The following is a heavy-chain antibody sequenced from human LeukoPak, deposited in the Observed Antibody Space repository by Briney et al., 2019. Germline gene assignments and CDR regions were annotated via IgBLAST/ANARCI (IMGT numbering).Heavy chain of an antibody. CDR1: GGSISSYY. V-gene: IGHV4-59*08. Sequence: SETLSLTCTVSGGSISSYYWSWIRQPPGKGLEWIGYIYYSGSTNYNPSLKSRVTISVDTSKNKFSLKLSSVTAADTAVYYCARYSGWPHVFDYWGQGTLVTVSS. D-gene: IGHD6-19*01. J-gene: IGHJ4*02. CDR2: IYYSGST. CDR3: ARYSGWPHVFDY.